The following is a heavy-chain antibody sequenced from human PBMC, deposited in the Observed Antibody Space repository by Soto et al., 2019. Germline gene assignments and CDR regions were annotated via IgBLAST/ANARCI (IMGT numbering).Heavy chain of an antibody. D-gene: IGHD6-13*01. Sequence: EASVKVSCKASGGTFSSYSISWVLQAPGQGLEWMGGIIPIFGTANYAQRFQGRVTITADESTSTAYMELSSLRSEDTAVYYCARDSAAADDYFDYWGQGTLVTVSS. V-gene: IGHV1-69*13. J-gene: IGHJ4*02. CDR1: GGTFSSYS. CDR2: IIPIFGTA. CDR3: ARDSAAADDYFDY.